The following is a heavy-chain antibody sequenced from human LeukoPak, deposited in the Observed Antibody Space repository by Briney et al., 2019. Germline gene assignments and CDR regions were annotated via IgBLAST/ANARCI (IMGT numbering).Heavy chain of an antibody. D-gene: IGHD5-24*01. CDR3: ARPRGMADHNWFDP. J-gene: IGHJ5*02. Sequence: SETLSLTCTVSGGSISSYYWSWIRQPAGKGLEWIGRIYTSGSTNYNPSLKSRVTMSVDTSKNQFSLKLSSVTAADTAVYYCARPRGMADHNWFDPWGQGTLVTVSS. CDR1: GGSISSYY. V-gene: IGHV4-4*07. CDR2: IYTSGST.